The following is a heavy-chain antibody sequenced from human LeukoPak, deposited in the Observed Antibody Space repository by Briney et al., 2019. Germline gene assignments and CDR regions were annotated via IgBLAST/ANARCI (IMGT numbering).Heavy chain of an antibody. J-gene: IGHJ4*02. Sequence: SGSLSLTCTVSVGSISSYYWSWIRQPPGKGLEGIGYMFYSGRTNYNPSLKSRGTISVDPCKNQFSLKLGSVPPADTAVCYCLRASTTGFGYWGQGTLVTVSS. CDR3: LRASTTGFGY. D-gene: IGHD4-17*01. CDR2: MFYSGRT. V-gene: IGHV4-59*01. CDR1: VGSISSYY.